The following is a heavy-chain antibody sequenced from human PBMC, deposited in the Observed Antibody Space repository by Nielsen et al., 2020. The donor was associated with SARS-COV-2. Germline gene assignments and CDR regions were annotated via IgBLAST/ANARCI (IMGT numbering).Heavy chain of an antibody. J-gene: IGHJ5*02. CDR3: ARDGGSSSWYQKNNWFDP. D-gene: IGHD6-13*01. CDR2: ISYDGSNK. Sequence: GESLKISCAASGFTFSSYAMHWVRQAPGKGLEWVAVISYDGSNKYYADSVKGRFTISRDNSKNTLYLQMNSLRAEDTAVYYCARDGGSSSWYQKNNWFDPWGQGTLVTVSS. V-gene: IGHV3-30-3*01. CDR1: GFTFSSYA.